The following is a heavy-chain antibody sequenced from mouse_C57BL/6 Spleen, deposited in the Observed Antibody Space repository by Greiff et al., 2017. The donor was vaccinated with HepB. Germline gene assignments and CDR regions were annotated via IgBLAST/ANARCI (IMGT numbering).Heavy chain of an antibody. CDR2: IWSDGST. D-gene: IGHD1-1*01. CDR3: ARHYGRGAYYAMDY. Sequence: VKLMESGPGLVAPSQSLSITCTVSGFSLTSYGVHWVRQPPGKGLEWLVVIWSDGSTTYNSALKSRLSISKDNSKSQVFLKMNSLQTDDTAMYYCARHYGRGAYYAMDYWGQGTSVTVSS. CDR1: GFSLTSYG. V-gene: IGHV2-6-1*01. J-gene: IGHJ4*01.